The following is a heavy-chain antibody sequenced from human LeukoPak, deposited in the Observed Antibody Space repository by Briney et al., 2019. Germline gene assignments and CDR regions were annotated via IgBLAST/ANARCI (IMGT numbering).Heavy chain of an antibody. J-gene: IGHJ4*02. CDR1: GFSLSTSGVG. CDR2: LYWDDDK. CDR3: AHRGGVRFLEWLDMDFDY. Sequence: SGPTLVKPTQTLTLTFTFSGFSLSTSGVGVGWIRQPPVKALEWLALLYWDDDKRYSPSLKSRLTITKDTSKNQVVLTMTNMDPVDTATYYCAHRGGVRFLEWLDMDFDYWGQGTLVTVSS. V-gene: IGHV2-5*02. D-gene: IGHD3-3*01.